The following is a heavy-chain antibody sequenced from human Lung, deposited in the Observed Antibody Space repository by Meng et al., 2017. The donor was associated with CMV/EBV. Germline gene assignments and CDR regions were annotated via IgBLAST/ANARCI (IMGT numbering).Heavy chain of an antibody. CDR3: RTGHYDRA. D-gene: IGHD3-16*01. Sequence: GGSLRLSYEASGFNFGNFLMNGVRQAPGKGLEWVANIKGDGTEEYYVESVKGRFTISRDNAKNSLYLQMNSLRVENTALYYCRTGHYDRAWGHGTLVTVSS. V-gene: IGHV3-7*01. CDR2: IKGDGTEE. CDR1: GFNFGNFL. J-gene: IGHJ5*01.